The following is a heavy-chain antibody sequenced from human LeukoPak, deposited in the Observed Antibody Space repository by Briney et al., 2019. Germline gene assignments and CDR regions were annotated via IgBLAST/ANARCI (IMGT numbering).Heavy chain of an antibody. Sequence: SEALSLTCTVSGGSISSSSYYWGWIRQPPGKGLEWIGSIYYSGSTYYNPSLKSRVTISVDTSKNQFSLKLTSVTAADTAVYYCARGVNSGYFDYCGQGTLVTVSS. CDR1: GGSISSSSYY. CDR2: IYYSGST. J-gene: IGHJ4*02. V-gene: IGHV4-39*07. CDR3: ARGVNSGYFDY. D-gene: IGHD1-26*01.